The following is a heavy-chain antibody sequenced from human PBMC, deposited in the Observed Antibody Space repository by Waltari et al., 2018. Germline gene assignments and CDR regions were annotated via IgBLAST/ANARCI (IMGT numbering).Heavy chain of an antibody. V-gene: IGHV1-69*08. CDR3: ARERVAAADHYGMDV. J-gene: IGHJ6*02. Sequence: QVQLVQSGAEVKKPGSSVKVSCKASGGTFSSYAISWVRQAPGHGLEWMGRRVPRFGTATYAQKSQGRVTITADKSTSTAYMELSSLRSEDTAVYDCARERVAAADHYGMDVWGQGTTVTVSS. CDR2: RVPRFGTA. CDR1: GGTFSSYA. D-gene: IGHD6-13*01.